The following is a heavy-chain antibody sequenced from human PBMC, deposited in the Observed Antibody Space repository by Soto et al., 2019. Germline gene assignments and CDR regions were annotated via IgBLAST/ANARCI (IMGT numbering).Heavy chain of an antibody. J-gene: IGHJ4*02. CDR2: ISYDGSNK. CDR1: GFTFSSYA. D-gene: IGHD5-12*01. V-gene: IGHV3-30-3*01. CDR3: ARGEMATTLLDY. Sequence: VQLVESGGGVVQPGRSLRLSCAASGFTFSSYAMHWVRQAPGKGLEWVAVISYDGSNKYYADSVKGRFTISRDNSKNTLYLQMNSLRAEDTAVYYCARGEMATTLLDYWGQGTLVTVSS.